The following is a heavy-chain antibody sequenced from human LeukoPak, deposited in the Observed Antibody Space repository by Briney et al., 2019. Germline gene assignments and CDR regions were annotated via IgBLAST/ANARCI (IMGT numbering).Heavy chain of an antibody. D-gene: IGHD3-3*01. V-gene: IGHV4-61*01. CDR1: GGSISSDNDH. J-gene: IGHJ3*02. Sequence: SETLSLTCTVSGGSISSDNDHWSWIRQPPGKGLEWIGYIYYSGSTNYNPSLKSRVTISVDTSKNQFSLKLSSVTAADTAVYYCARRTYDLWSGDYTGAFDIWGQGTMVTVSS. CDR2: IYYSGST. CDR3: ARRTYDLWSGDYTGAFDI.